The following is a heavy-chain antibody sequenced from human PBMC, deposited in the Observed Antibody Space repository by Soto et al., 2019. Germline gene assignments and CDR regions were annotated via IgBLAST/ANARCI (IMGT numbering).Heavy chain of an antibody. J-gene: IGHJ4*02. CDR2: IIPVFDGA. CDR3: AIIYDTSGYHPNYIDY. V-gene: IGHV1-69*05. D-gene: IGHD3-22*01. Sequence: QVQLVQSGAEVKKPGSSVKVSCKASGGTFSDYTLSWVRQAPGQGLEWMGRIIPVFDGATYAQKVQGRLTIPTDQSTSTAYMVLDSRRSEDTAVYYCAIIYDTSGYHPNYIDYWCQGTLVTVSS. CDR1: GGTFSDYT.